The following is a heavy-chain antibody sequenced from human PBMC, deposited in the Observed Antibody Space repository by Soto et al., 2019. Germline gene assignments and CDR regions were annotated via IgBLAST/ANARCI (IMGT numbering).Heavy chain of an antibody. D-gene: IGHD3-10*01. CDR1: GYSISSGYY. V-gene: IGHV4-38-2*01. Sequence: SETLSLTCAVSGYSISSGYYWGWIRQPPGKGLEWIGSTYHSGSTYYNPSLKSRVTISVDTSKNQFSLKLSSVTAADTAVYYCARVGGGDYYGSGSYYNNWFDPWGQGTLVTVSS. J-gene: IGHJ5*02. CDR2: TYHSGST. CDR3: ARVGGGDYYGSGSYYNNWFDP.